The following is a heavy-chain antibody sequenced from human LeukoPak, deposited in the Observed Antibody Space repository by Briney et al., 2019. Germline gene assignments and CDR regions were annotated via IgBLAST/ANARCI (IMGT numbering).Heavy chain of an antibody. V-gene: IGHV3-30*04. CDR3: ARDRSDVAVLDY. Sequence: PGGSLRFSCTASGFTFSSYAMHWVRQAPGKGLEWVAVISYDGSNKYYADSVKGRFTISRDNSKNTLYLQMNSLRAEDTAVYYCARDRSDVAVLDYWGQGTLVAVSS. CDR2: ISYDGSNK. D-gene: IGHD2-15*01. J-gene: IGHJ4*02. CDR1: GFTFSSYA.